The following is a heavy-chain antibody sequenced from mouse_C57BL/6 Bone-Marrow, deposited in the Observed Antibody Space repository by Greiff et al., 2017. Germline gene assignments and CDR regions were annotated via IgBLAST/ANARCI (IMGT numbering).Heavy chain of an antibody. V-gene: IGHV5-6*01. CDR2: ISSGGSYT. J-gene: IGHJ4*01. CDR3: ARPMDY. Sequence: DVHLVESGGDLVKPGGSLKLSCAASGFTFSSYGMSWVRQTPDKRLEWVATISSGGSYTYYPDSVKGRFTISRDNAKNTLYLQMSSLKSEDTAMXYCARPMDYWGQGTSVTVSS. CDR1: GFTFSSYG.